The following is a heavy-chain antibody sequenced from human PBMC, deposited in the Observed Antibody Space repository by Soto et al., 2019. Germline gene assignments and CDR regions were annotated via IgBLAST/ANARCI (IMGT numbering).Heavy chain of an antibody. CDR3: ASGGNWFGP. D-gene: IGHD3-16*01. J-gene: IGHJ5*02. CDR2: MYYNGNI. Sequence: SSETLSLTCNVSGGSISNYYWTWVRQSPEKGLEWIGYMYYNGNINYNPSLKSRVTISIDTSKNQFSLTLKSVTAADTAVYYCASGGNWFGPWGQGVLVTVSS. CDR1: GGSISNYY. V-gene: IGHV4-59*01.